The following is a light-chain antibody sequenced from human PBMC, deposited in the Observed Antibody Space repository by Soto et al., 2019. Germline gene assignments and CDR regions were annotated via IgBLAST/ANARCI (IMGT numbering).Light chain of an antibody. V-gene: IGKV2-24*01. CDR1: QSLVHSDGHTY. CDR2: KIS. Sequence: DIVMTQTPLSSRVTLGQPASISCRSSQSLVHSDGHTYLSWLHQRPGQPPRVLIYKISNRFSGVPDRFSGRGAGTDFTLKISRVEAEDVGVYYCMQATQYPRTFGQGTKVE. CDR3: MQATQYPRT. J-gene: IGKJ1*01.